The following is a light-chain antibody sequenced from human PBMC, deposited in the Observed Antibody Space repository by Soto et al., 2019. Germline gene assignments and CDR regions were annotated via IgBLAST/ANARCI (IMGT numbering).Light chain of an antibody. J-gene: IGKJ4*01. CDR1: QSLVYSDGNTY. CDR2: KVS. CDR3: MQATHGLT. V-gene: IGKV2-30*01. Sequence: DVVMTQSPLSLPVTLGQPASISCRSRQSLVYSDGNTYLTWFQQRPGQSPRRLIYKVSNRDSGVPDRFSGSGSGTDFTLKSSRVEAEDVGGYYCMQATHGLTFGGGTKGEIK.